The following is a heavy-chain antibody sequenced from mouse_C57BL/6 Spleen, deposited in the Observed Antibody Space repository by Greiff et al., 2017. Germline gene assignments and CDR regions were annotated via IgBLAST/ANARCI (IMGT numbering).Heavy chain of an antibody. V-gene: IGHV1-52*01. J-gene: IGHJ4*01. D-gene: IGHD4-1*01. Sequence: QVQLQQPGAELVRPGSSVKLSCKASGYTFTSYWMHWVKQRPIQGLEWIGNIDPSDSETHYNQKFKDKATLTVDKSSSTAYMQLSSLTSEDSAVYYCARFGGTGTYYAMGYWGQGTSVTVSS. CDR2: IDPSDSET. CDR1: GYTFTSYW. CDR3: ARFGGTGTYYAMGY.